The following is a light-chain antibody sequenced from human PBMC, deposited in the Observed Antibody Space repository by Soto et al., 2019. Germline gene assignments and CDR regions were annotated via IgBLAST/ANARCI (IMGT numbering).Light chain of an antibody. V-gene: IGLV2-14*03. Sequence: HSVLTQPASGTVAPGHSITISCTRTSSDVGGYNYVSWYQHHPGKAPKLIIYDVTNRPSGVSNPFSGSKSGNTASLTISGLQPEDEADYYCSSYTTSNTRQIVFGTGTKVTVL. CDR2: DVT. J-gene: IGLJ1*01. CDR1: SSDVGGYNY. CDR3: SSYTTSNTRQIV.